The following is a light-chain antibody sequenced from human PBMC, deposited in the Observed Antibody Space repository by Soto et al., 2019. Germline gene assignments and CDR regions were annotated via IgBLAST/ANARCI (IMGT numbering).Light chain of an antibody. CDR3: QQYGSSPPIT. V-gene: IGKV3-20*01. J-gene: IGKJ5*01. Sequence: ILLALNPGDERWAGGVGPTLSRITVQSVSSSYLAWYQQKPGQAPRLLIYDASSRATGIPDRFSGSGSGTDFTLTISRLEPEDFAVYHCQQYGSSPPITIGQGTRLEI. CDR1: QSVSSSY. CDR2: DAS.